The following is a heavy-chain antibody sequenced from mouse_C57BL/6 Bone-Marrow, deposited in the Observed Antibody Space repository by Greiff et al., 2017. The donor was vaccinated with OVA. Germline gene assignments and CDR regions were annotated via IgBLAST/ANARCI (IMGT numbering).Heavy chain of an antibody. CDR2: IYPSDGST. J-gene: IGHJ3*01. CDR3: ARCYYAVDSLAWFAY. CDR1: GYTFTDHS. D-gene: IGHD2-1*01. Sequence: QVQLQQSDAELVKPGASVKLSCKVSGYTFTDHSIHWMKQRPEQGLEWIGFIYPSDGSTKYNEKFKGKATLTADKSSSTAYMQLNSLTSEDSADYFGARCYYAVDSLAWFAYWGQGTLVTVSA. V-gene: IGHV1-78*01.